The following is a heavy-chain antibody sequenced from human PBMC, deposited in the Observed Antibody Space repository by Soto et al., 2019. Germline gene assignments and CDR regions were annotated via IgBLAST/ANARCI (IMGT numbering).Heavy chain of an antibody. V-gene: IGHV3-73*01. CDR1: GFTFSGSA. CDR3: TRPEIAAAGRVDV. J-gene: IGHJ6*02. CDR2: IRSKANSYAT. D-gene: IGHD6-13*01. Sequence: GGSLRLSCAAPGFTFSGSAMHWVRQASGKGLEWVGRIRSKANSYATAYAASVKGRFTISRDDSKNTAYLQMNSLKTEDTAVYYCTRPEIAAAGRVDVWGQGTTVTVSS.